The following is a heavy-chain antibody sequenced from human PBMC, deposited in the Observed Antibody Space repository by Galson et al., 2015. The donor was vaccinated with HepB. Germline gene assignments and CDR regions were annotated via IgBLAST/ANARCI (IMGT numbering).Heavy chain of an antibody. Sequence: QSGAEVKKPGESLKISCKGFGYSFTSYWIGWVRQMPGKGLEWMGIIFPGDSETRYSPSFQGQVTISADKSITTAYLQWNSLKASDTAMYYCARDPFSIVGATPGAFDIWGQGTMVTVSS. CDR3: ARDPFSIVGATPGAFDI. CDR2: IFPGDSET. D-gene: IGHD1-26*01. CDR1: GYSFTSYW. J-gene: IGHJ3*02. V-gene: IGHV5-51*01.